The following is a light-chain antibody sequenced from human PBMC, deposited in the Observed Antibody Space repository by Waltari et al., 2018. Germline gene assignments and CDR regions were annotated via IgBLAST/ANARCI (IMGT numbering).Light chain of an antibody. CDR2: KAT. CDR1: SGSISSTSY. J-gene: IGLJ3*02. CDR3: SLYMGSGIWV. Sequence: QTVVTQEPSLSVSPGGTVTLTCALSSGSISSTSYATWYQQTPGQAPRTLVYKATSRSSGVPDRFSGSILGNKAALTSTGARADDESDYYCSLYMGSGIWVFGGGTKLTVL. V-gene: IGLV8-61*01.